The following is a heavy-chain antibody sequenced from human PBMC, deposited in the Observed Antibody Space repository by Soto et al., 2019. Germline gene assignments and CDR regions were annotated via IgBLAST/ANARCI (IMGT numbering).Heavy chain of an antibody. V-gene: IGHV4-30-4*01. D-gene: IGHD2-2*02. CDR2: IYYSGST. CDR1: GGSISSGDYC. J-gene: IGHJ4*02. Sequence: SETLSLTCTVSGGSISSGDYCWSWIRQPPGKGLEWIGYIYYSGSTYYNPSLKSRVTISVDTSKNQFSLKLSSVTAADTAVYYCARDYCSSTSCYSDYWGQGTLVTVSS. CDR3: ARDYCSSTSCYSDY.